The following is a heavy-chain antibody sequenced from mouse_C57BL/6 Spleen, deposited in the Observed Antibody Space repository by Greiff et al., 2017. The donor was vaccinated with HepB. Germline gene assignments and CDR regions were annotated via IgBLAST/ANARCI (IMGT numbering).Heavy chain of an antibody. CDR3: ARIKKIVATYFDY. J-gene: IGHJ2*01. CDR2: TNPTNGRT. V-gene: IGHV1S81*02. CDR1: GYTFTSYW. Sequence: VQLQQSGAELVKAGASVKMSCKASGYTFTSYWMHWVKQRLGPGLEWFAETNPTNGRTYYNEKFKSKATLTVDKSSSTAYMLLSGQTFEDSAVYYGARIKKIVATYFDYWGQGTTLTGSS. D-gene: IGHD1-1*01.